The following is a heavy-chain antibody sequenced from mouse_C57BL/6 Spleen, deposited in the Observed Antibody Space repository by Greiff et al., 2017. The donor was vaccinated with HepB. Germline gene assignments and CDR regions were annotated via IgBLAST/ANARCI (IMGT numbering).Heavy chain of an antibody. CDR1: GYTFTSYW. CDR3: ARSLMTTVVAKDY. CDR2: IDPSDSYT. D-gene: IGHD1-1*01. V-gene: IGHV1-59*01. J-gene: IGHJ2*01. Sequence: QVQLQQPGAELVRPGTSVKLSCKASGYTFTSYWMHWVKQRPGQGLEWIGVIDPSDSYTNFNQKFKGKATLTVDTSSITAYMQRSSLTSEDSAVYYCARSLMTTVVAKDYWGQGTTLTVSS.